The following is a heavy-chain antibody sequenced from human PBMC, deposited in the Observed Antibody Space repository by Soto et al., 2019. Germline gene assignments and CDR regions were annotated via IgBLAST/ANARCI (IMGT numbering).Heavy chain of an antibody. J-gene: IGHJ4*02. CDR2: IYTDFYDT. CDR3: ERGKYSRPCGGLDG. V-gene: IGHV5-51*01. D-gene: IGHD4-4*01. CDR1: GFNFPTFC. Sequence: PGESLKISCKHSGFNFPTFCIAWVTQMPGKGLVWMGTIYTDFYDTRYSPSFQVQVTISADKSIHTAYLQWGSLKASDSALYYCERGKYSRPCGGLDGCGQGTPVTSPQ.